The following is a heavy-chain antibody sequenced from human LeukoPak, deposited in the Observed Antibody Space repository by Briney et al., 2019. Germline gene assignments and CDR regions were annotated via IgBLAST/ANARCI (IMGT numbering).Heavy chain of an antibody. V-gene: IGHV3-23*01. D-gene: IGHD2-15*01. CDR2: TSVSGGST. CDR3: AKNGGSQCYWHLVF. J-gene: IGHJ4*02. Sequence: PGGSLRPSCAPAGLTFGSFAMSWVRQAPGKGLEWVSGTSVSGGSTYTAGSVKGRFTISRAISKNTLYLQKKSLRVEDTAVYYCAKNGGSQCYWHLVFWGQGTLVTVSS. CDR1: GLTFGSFA.